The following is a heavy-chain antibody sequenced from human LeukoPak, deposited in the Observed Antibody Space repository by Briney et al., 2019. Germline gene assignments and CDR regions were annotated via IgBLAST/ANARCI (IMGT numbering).Heavy chain of an antibody. Sequence: KTGGSLRLSCTASGFTFGDYAMSWFRQAPGKGLEWVGFIRSKAYGGTTEYAASVKGRFTISRDDSKSIAYPQMNSLKTEDTAVYYCTRDGDDFWSGYYKAKNWFDPWGQGTLATVSS. D-gene: IGHD3-3*01. V-gene: IGHV3-49*05. CDR2: IRSKAYGGTT. CDR3: TRDGDDFWSGYYKAKNWFDP. CDR1: GFTFGDYA. J-gene: IGHJ5*02.